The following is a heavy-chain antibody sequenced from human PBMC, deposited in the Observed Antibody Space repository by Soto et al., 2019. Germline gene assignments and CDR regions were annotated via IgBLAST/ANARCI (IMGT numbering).Heavy chain of an antibody. CDR3: TTVLEY. D-gene: IGHD1-1*01. J-gene: IGHJ4*02. V-gene: IGHV3-74*01. CDR1: GFTFTNYW. Sequence: EVQLVQSGGGSVQPGVSLRLSCAASGFTFTNYWMHWVRQVPGKGLVWVSRIDGVGTGTSYSDSVRGRFTISRDNAEKLLYLQMTSLRADDTAVYYWTTVLEYWGQGPRVSVSS. CDR2: IDGVGTGT.